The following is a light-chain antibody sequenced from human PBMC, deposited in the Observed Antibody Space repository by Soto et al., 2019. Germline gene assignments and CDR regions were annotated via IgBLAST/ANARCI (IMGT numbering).Light chain of an antibody. CDR3: QQYNNWPLT. J-gene: IGKJ4*01. Sequence: EIVMTQSPATLSVSPGERATLSCRASQSVSSNLAWYQQKPGQAPRLLIYGASTRATGIPARFSGSGSGTEFTLTISNLQSEYFAVYYCQQYNNWPLTFGGGTKVEIK. CDR1: QSVSSN. V-gene: IGKV3-15*01. CDR2: GAS.